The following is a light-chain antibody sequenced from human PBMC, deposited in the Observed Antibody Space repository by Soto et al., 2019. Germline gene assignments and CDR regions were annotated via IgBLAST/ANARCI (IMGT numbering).Light chain of an antibody. CDR1: QSVSSSY. V-gene: IGKV3D-20*02. CDR3: QQRSNWPSWT. CDR2: GAS. J-gene: IGKJ1*01. Sequence: EIVMTQSPATLSVSPGETATPSCRASQSVSSSYLAWYQQKPGQAPRLLIYGASSRATGIPDRFSGSGSGTDFTLTINRLEPEDFAVYYCQQRSNWPSWTFGQGTKVDI.